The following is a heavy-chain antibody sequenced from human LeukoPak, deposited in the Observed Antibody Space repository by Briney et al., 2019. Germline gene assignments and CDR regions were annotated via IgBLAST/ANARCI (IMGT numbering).Heavy chain of an antibody. J-gene: IGHJ4*02. Sequence: SETLSLTCTVSGGSISSSSYYWGWIRQPPGKGLEWIGSIYYSGSTYYNPSLKSRVTISVDTSKNQFSLKLSSVTAADTAVYYRARQATDRYSSSWYGGDFDYWGQGTLVTVSS. V-gene: IGHV4-39*01. CDR3: ARQATDRYSSSWYGGDFDY. CDR2: IYYSGST. D-gene: IGHD6-13*01. CDR1: GGSISSSSYY.